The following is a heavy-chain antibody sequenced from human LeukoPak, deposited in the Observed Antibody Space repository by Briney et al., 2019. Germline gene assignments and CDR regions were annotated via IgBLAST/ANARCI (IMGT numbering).Heavy chain of an antibody. CDR3: ARGGGWRRHFYDSSGYSQENWFDP. CDR1: GGSFSGYY. J-gene: IGHJ5*02. D-gene: IGHD3-22*01. CDR2: INHSGGT. V-gene: IGHV4-34*01. Sequence: SETLSLTCAVYGGSFSGYYWSWIRQPPGKGLEWIGEINHSGGTNYNPSLKSRVTIPVDTSKNQFSLKMSSVTAANTAVYYCARGGGWRRHFYDSSGYSQENWFDPWGQGTLVTVSS.